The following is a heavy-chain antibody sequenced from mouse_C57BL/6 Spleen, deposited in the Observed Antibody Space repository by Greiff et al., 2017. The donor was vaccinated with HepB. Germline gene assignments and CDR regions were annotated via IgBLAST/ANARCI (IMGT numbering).Heavy chain of an antibody. CDR1: GYSITSGYY. CDR3: ARRGNPYAMDY. V-gene: IGHV3-6*01. CDR2: ISYDGSN. J-gene: IGHJ4*01. Sequence: ESGPGLVKPSQSLSLTCSVTGYSITSGYYWNWIRQFPGNKLEWMGYISYDGSNNYNPSLKNRISITRDTSKNQFFLKLNSVTTEDTATYYCARRGNPYAMDYWGQGTSVTVSS. D-gene: IGHD2-1*01.